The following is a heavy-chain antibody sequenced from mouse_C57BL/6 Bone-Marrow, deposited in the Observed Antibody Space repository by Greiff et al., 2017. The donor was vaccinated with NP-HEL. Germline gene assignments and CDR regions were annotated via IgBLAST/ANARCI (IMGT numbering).Heavy chain of an antibody. CDR3: AFVYWYFDV. J-gene: IGHJ1*03. Sequence: EVKLQQSGPELVKPGASVKISCKASGYTFTDYYMNWVKQSHGKSLEWIGDINPNNGGTSYNQKFKGKATLTVDKSSSTAYMELRSLTSEDSAVYYCAFVYWYFDVWGTGTTVTVSS. CDR1: GYTFTDYY. CDR2: INPNNGGT. V-gene: IGHV1-26*01.